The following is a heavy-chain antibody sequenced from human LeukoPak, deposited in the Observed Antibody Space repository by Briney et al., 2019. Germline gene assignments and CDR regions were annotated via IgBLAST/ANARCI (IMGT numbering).Heavy chain of an antibody. J-gene: IGHJ4*02. CDR3: ATETIGRHYDY. CDR2: IGPTGTDR. V-gene: IGHV3-21*01. CDR1: GFTFSSCG. D-gene: IGHD1-14*01. Sequence: SGGSLRLSCAASGFTFSSCGFNWVRQAPGKGLEWVSSIGPTGTDRYYAGSVRGRFTISRDNAKNSMYLQMDSLRDEDTAVYYCATETIGRHYDYWGQGTLLTVSS.